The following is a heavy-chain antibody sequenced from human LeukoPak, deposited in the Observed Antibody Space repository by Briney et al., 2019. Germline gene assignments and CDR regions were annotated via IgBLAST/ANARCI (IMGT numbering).Heavy chain of an antibody. D-gene: IGHD5-12*01. Sequence: PSGTLSLTCAVSGGSIISSNWWNWVRQPPGKGLEWIGEIYHSESTSYNPSLKSRVTISVDKSKNQFSLKLSSVTAADTAVYYCARRLYSGYDFDYYGLDVWGQGTTVTVSS. J-gene: IGHJ6*02. V-gene: IGHV4-4*02. CDR1: GGSIISSNW. CDR3: ARRLYSGYDFDYYGLDV. CDR2: IYHSEST.